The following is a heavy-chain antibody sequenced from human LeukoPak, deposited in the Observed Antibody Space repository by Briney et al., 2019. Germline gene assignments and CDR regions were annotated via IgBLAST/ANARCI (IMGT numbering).Heavy chain of an antibody. CDR1: GFTFSSYA. V-gene: IGHV3-23*01. J-gene: IGHJ4*02. Sequence: PGGSLGLSCAASGFTFSSYAMSWVRQAPGKGLEWVSSVSGSGGYTYYAGSVEGRFTISRDNSKSTLYLQMNSLRAEDTAIYYCAKDRPNYYDSSGHYYRRDGDYWGQGTLVTVSS. CDR2: VSGSGGYT. CDR3: AKDRPNYYDSSGHYYRRDGDY. D-gene: IGHD3-22*01.